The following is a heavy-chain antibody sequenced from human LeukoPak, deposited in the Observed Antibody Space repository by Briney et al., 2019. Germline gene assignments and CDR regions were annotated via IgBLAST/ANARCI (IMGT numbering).Heavy chain of an antibody. Sequence: SETLSLTCTVSGGSISSYYWSWIRQPPGKGLEWIGYIYYSGSTNYNPSLKSRVTISVDTSKNQFSLKLSSVTAADTAVYYCARDLGIYCSGGSCRRDPWGQGTLVTVSS. V-gene: IGHV4-59*01. D-gene: IGHD2-15*01. J-gene: IGHJ5*02. CDR1: GGSISSYY. CDR2: IYYSGST. CDR3: ARDLGIYCSGGSCRRDP.